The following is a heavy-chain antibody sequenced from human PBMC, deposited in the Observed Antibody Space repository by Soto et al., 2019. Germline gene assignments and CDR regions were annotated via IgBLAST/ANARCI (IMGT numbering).Heavy chain of an antibody. V-gene: IGHV3-73*01. CDR2: IRSKANSYAT. J-gene: IGHJ6*04. CDR3: TRHKGQMLFESAMDV. Sequence: GGSLRLSCAASGFTFSGSAMHWVRQVSGKGLEWVGRIRSKANSYATAYAASVKGRFTISRDDSKNTAYLQMNSLKTEDTAVYYCTRHKGQMLFESAMDVWGKGTTVTVSS. D-gene: IGHD3-10*01. CDR1: GFTFSGSA.